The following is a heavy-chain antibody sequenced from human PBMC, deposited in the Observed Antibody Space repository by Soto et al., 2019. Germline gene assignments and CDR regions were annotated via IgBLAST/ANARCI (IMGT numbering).Heavy chain of an antibody. CDR2: IYYSGST. J-gene: IGHJ4*02. Sequence: SETLSLTCTVSGGSIRSGDYYWSWIRQPPGKGLEWIGYIYYSGSTYYNPSLKSRVTISVDTSKNQFSLKLSSVTAADTAVYYCARGGGVYYFDYWGQGTLVTVS. V-gene: IGHV4-30-4*01. CDR1: GGSIRSGDYY. D-gene: IGHD2-8*02. CDR3: ARGGGVYYFDY.